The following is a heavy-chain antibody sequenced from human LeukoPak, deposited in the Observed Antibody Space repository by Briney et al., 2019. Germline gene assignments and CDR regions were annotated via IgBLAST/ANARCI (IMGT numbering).Heavy chain of an antibody. V-gene: IGHV4-59*01. CDR3: ASFEAAAGRFDY. CDR1: VDSISSYY. Sequence: SETLSLTCTVSVDSISSYYWSWIRQPPGKGLEWIGYIYYSGSTNYNPSLKSRVTISVDTSKNQFSLKLSSVTAADTAVYYCASFEAAAGRFDYWGQGTLVTVSS. CDR2: IYYSGST. J-gene: IGHJ4*02. D-gene: IGHD6-13*01.